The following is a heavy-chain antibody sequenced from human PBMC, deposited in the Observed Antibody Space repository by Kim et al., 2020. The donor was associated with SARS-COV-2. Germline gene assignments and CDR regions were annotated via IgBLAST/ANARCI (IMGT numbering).Heavy chain of an antibody. D-gene: IGHD6-19*01. J-gene: IGHJ4*02. CDR1: GGSISSYY. Sequence: SETLSLTCTVSGGSISSYYWSWIRQPPGKGLEWIGYIYYSGSTNYNPSLKSRVTISVDTSKNQFSLKLSSVTAADTAVYYCARALRKPGIAVAGTEGYYFDYWGEGTLVTVSS. CDR3: ARALRKPGIAVAGTEGYYFDY. CDR2: IYYSGST. V-gene: IGHV4-59*01.